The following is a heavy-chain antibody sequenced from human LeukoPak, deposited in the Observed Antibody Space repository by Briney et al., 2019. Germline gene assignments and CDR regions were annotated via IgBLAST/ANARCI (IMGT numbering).Heavy chain of an antibody. CDR2: IYYSGST. CDR1: GGSFSGYY. J-gene: IGHJ4*02. D-gene: IGHD2/OR15-2a*01. CDR3: VGGGYGSTTLPFDY. V-gene: IGHV4-34*01. Sequence: SETLSLTCAVYGGSFSGYYWSWIRQPPGKGLEWIGSIYYSGSTQYNPTLKTRVTISEDTSKNHFSLKLTSVTAADTAVYYCVGGGYGSTTLPFDYWGQGTLVTVSS.